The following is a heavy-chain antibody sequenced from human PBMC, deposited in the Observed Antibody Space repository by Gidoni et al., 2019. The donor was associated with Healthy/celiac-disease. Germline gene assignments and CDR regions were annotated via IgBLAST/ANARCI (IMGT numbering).Heavy chain of an antibody. CDR1: GGSVSSGSYY. Sequence: QVQLQESGPGLVKPSETLSLTCTVSGGSVSSGSYYWSWIRQPPGKGLEWIGYIYYSGSTNYNPSLKSRVTISVDTSKNQFSLKLSSVTAADTAVYYCARGPGDSFLGGFDLWGRGTLVTVSS. J-gene: IGHJ2*01. CDR3: ARGPGDSFLGGFDL. CDR2: IYYSGST. V-gene: IGHV4-61*01. D-gene: IGHD7-27*01.